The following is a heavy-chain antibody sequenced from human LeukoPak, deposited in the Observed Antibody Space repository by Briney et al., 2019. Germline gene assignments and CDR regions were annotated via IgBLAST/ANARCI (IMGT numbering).Heavy chain of an antibody. CDR3: AASYQYYFDY. Sequence: SETLSLTCAVYGGSSSGYYWSWIRQPPGKGLEWIGEINHSGSTNYNPSLKSRVTISVDTSKNQFSLKLSSVTAADTAVYYCAASYQYYFDYWGQGTLVTASS. J-gene: IGHJ4*02. CDR2: INHSGST. CDR1: GGSSSGYY. D-gene: IGHD6-6*01. V-gene: IGHV4-34*01.